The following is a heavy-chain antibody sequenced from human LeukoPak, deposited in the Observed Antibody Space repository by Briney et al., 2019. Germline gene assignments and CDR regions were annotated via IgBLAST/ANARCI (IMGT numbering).Heavy chain of an antibody. J-gene: IGHJ4*02. Sequence: GVSLRLSCVASGFTFSDYYMSWIRQAPGKGLEWVSYISGGSSTIYYADSLKGRFTVSRDNAKNSLYLLMNSLRAEDTAVYYCARRGSGRHFDFWGQGTLVTVSS. CDR1: GFTFSDYY. V-gene: IGHV3-11*01. CDR3: ARRGSGRHFDF. D-gene: IGHD2-15*01. CDR2: ISGGSSTI.